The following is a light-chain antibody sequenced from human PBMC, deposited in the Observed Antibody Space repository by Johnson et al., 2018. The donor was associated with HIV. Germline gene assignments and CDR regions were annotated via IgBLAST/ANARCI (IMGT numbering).Light chain of an antibody. CDR1: SSNVGNSY. Sequence: QPVLTQPPSVSAAPGQNVTISCSGTSSNVGNSYLSWYQHFPETAPKLLISDNNKRPSGIPDRFSASKSGTTATLGITGLQTCAAAAYYCRAWDGSLSVYVWGTGTKVTV. CDR3: RAWDGSLSVYV. V-gene: IGLV1-51*01. CDR2: DNN. J-gene: IGLJ1*01.